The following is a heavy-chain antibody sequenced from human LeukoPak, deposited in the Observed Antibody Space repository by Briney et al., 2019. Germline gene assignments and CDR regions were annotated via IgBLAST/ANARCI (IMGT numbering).Heavy chain of an antibody. D-gene: IGHD3-22*01. CDR2: ISAYNGNT. J-gene: IGHJ4*02. CDR3: ARDGMPYYYDSSGSDY. CDR1: GYTFTSYG. Sequence: ASVKVSCKASGYTFTSYGISWVRQAPGQGLEWMGWISAYNGNTNYAQKLQGRVTMTTDTSTSTAYMELRSLRSDDTAVYYCARDGMPYYYDSSGSDYWGQGTLVTVSS. V-gene: IGHV1-18*01.